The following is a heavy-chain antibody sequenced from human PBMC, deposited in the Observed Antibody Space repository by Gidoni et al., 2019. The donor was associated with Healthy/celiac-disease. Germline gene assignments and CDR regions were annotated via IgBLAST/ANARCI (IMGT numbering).Heavy chain of an antibody. CDR2: IIPIFGTA. D-gene: IGHD2-8*01. J-gene: IGHJ6*03. CDR1: GGTFSSYA. Sequence: VQLVQSGAEVKKTGSSVKVSCKDSGGTFSSYAISWVRQAPGQGLEWMGGIIPIFGTANYAQKFQGRVTITADKSTSTAYMELSSLRSEYTAVYYCARARGYAISPYYYYYMDVWGKGTTVTVSS. V-gene: IGHV1-69*06. CDR3: ARARGYAISPYYYYYMDV.